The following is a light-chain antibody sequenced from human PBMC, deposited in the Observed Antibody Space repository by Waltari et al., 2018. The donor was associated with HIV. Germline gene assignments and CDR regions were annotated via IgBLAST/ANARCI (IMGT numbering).Light chain of an antibody. Sequence: SYELTQPPSVSVSPGRTARITCSGDVLSNQYAYWYQQKPGQAPVVVLYKDSERPSGIPERFSGSSSGTTVTLTISGVQAEDEADYYCQSADSSGSWVFGGGTKLTVL. J-gene: IGLJ3*02. CDR1: VLSNQY. CDR3: QSADSSGSWV. CDR2: KDS. V-gene: IGLV3-25*03.